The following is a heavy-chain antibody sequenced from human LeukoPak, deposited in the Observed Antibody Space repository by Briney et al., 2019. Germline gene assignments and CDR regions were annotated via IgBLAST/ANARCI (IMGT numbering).Heavy chain of an antibody. CDR3: ARDIAVAGYFDY. V-gene: IGHV4-59*12. Sequence: SETLSLTCTVSGTSITRTYWSWIRQPPGRGLESVGYVYDTGDTNYNPSLKSRVTMSLDTSKNQFSLKLSSVTAADTAVYYCARDIAVAGYFDYWGQGTLVTVSS. CDR2: VYDTGDT. CDR1: GTSITRTY. J-gene: IGHJ4*02. D-gene: IGHD6-19*01.